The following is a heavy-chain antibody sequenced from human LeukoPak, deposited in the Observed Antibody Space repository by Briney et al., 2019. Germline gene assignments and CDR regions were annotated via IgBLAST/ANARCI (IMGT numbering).Heavy chain of an antibody. Sequence: SVKVSCKASGGTFSSYAISWVRQAPGQGLEWMGGIIPIFGTANYAQKFQGRATITADESTSTAYMELSSLRSEDTAVYYCARARVYGGIPRNPKTLHPDYWGQGTLVTVSS. D-gene: IGHD4-23*01. CDR2: IIPIFGTA. CDR1: GGTFSSYA. CDR3: ARARVYGGIPRNPKTLHPDY. J-gene: IGHJ4*02. V-gene: IGHV1-69*01.